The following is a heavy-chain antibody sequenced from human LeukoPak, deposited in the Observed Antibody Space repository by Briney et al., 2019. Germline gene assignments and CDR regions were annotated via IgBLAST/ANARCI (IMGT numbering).Heavy chain of an antibody. D-gene: IGHD6-13*01. Sequence: SETLSLTCAVSGGSISSSSHYWGWIRQPPGKRLGWIGSIYYSGHTYYNPSLKSRVTISVDTSKNQFSLRLSSVTAADMAVYFCARLGYSVSWTDCWGQGTLVTVSS. CDR2: IYYSGHT. CDR3: ARLGYSVSWTDC. J-gene: IGHJ4*02. V-gene: IGHV4-39*01. CDR1: GGSISSSSHY.